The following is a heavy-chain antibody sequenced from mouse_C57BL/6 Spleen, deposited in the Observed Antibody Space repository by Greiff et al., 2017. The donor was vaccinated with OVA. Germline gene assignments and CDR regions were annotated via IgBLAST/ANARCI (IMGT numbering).Heavy chain of an antibody. CDR3: ARDSNWYFDV. CDR1: GFTFSDYG. D-gene: IGHD2-5*01. Sequence: EVKLMESGGGLVKPGGSLKLSCAASGFTFSDYGMHWVRQAPEKGLEWVAYISRGSSTIYYADTVKGRSTISRDNAKNTLFLQMTSLRSEDTAMYYCARDSNWYFDVWGKGTTVTVSS. V-gene: IGHV5-17*01. CDR2: ISRGSSTI. J-gene: IGHJ1*03.